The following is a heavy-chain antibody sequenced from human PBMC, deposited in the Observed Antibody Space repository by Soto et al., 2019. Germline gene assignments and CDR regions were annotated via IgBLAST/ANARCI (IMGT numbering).Heavy chain of an antibody. CDR1: GYTFTGYY. CDR2: INPNSGGT. CDR3: ARGIVSCFYYYGMDV. D-gene: IGHD2-15*01. V-gene: IGHV1-2*04. Sequence: ASVKVSCKASGYTFTGYYMHWVRQAPGQGLEWMGWINPNSGGTNYAQKFQGWVTMTRDTSISTAYMELSRLRSDDTAVYYCARGIVSCFYYYGMDVWGQGTTVTVSS. J-gene: IGHJ6*02.